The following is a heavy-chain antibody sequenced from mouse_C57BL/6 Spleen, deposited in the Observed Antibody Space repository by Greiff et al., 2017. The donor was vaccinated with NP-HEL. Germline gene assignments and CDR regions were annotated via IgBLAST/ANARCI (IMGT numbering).Heavy chain of an antibody. CDR2: IDPSDSET. J-gene: IGHJ2*01. Sequence: SCKASGYTFTSYWMHWVKQRPIQGLEWIGNIDPSDSETHYNQKFKDKATLTVDKSSSTAYMQLSSLTSEDSAVYYCARGSYDYDRGYYFDYWGQGTTLTVSS. V-gene: IGHV1-52*01. D-gene: IGHD2-4*01. CDR1: GYTFTSYW. CDR3: ARGSYDYDRGYYFDY.